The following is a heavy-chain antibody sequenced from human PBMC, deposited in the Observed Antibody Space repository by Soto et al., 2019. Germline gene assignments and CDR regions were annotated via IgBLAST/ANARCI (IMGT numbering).Heavy chain of an antibody. D-gene: IGHD5-12*01. J-gene: IGHJ4*02. CDR2: IIPIFGIA. V-gene: IGHV1-69*02. CDR3: AKTRQGYSGYDWALDY. Sequence: QVQLVQSGAEVKKPGSSVKVSCKASGGTFSSYTISWVRQAPGQGLEWMGRIIPIFGIANYAQKFQGRVTITADKSTSTAYMELSSLRSEDTAVYYCAKTRQGYSGYDWALDYWGQGTQVTVSS. CDR1: GGTFSSYT.